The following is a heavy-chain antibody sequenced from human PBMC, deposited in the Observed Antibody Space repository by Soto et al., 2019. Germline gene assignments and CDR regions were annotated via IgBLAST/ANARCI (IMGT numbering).Heavy chain of an antibody. CDR1: GFSFSNYN. CDR2: ISSRSRDI. J-gene: IGHJ6*02. CDR3: TRDCEKGYGMDV. V-gene: IGHV3-48*02. Sequence: RRSLRLSCAASGFSFSNYNMNWVRQAPGKGLEWVSYISSRSRDIYYADSVKGRFTISRDNAKNLLYLQMNSLRDEDTAVYYCTRDCEKGYGMDVWGQGTTVTVSS.